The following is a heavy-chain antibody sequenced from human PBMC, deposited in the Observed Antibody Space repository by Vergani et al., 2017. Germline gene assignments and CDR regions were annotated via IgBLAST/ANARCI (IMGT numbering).Heavy chain of an antibody. J-gene: IGHJ6*02. V-gene: IGHV1-18*04. CDR2: ISAYNGNT. D-gene: IGHD2-2*01. CDR1: GYTFTSYG. CDR3: ARAPDIVVVPAAPYYNYYYGMDV. Sequence: QVQLVQSGAEVKKPGASVKVSCKASGYTFTSYGISWVRQAPGQGLEWMGWISAYNGNTNYAQKLQGRVTMTTDTSTSTAYMERRSLRSDDTAVYYCARAPDIVVVPAAPYYNYYYGMDVWGQGTTVTVSS.